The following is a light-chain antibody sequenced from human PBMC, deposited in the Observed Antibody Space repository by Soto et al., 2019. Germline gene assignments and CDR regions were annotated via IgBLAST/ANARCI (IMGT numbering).Light chain of an antibody. V-gene: IGLV2-11*01. CDR2: DVS. J-gene: IGLJ3*02. CDR1: RGDVGGYNY. Sequence: QAALPQSRSVSGSPGQSVTISCTGTRGDVGGYNYVSWHQQHPGKGPKLIIYDVSKRPSGVPDRFSASKSDNTASLTISGLQAEDEGDYYCCSYAGSYTWVFGGGTKLTVL. CDR3: CSYAGSYTWV.